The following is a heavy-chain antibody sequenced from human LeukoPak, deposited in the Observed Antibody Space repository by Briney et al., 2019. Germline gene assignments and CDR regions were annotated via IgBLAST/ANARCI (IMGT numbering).Heavy chain of an antibody. V-gene: IGHV1-69*05. CDR3: ARVTGTKHARPGAFDI. CDR2: IIPIFRTA. Sequence: ASVRVSSRESGGTYMIYAISRGRQAPGQGGEWRGGIIPIFRTANYAQKFQGRVTITTDESTSTAYMELSSLRSEDTAVYYCARVTGTKHARPGAFDIWGQGTMVTVSS. CDR1: GGTYMIYA. J-gene: IGHJ3*02. D-gene: IGHD6-6*01.